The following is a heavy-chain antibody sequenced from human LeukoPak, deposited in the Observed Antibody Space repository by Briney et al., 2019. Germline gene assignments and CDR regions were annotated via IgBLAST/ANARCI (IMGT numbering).Heavy chain of an antibody. Sequence: PGGSLRLSCAASGFTFSSYGMHWVRQAPGKGLEWVAVIRYDGSKEYYADSVKGRFIISRDNSKNTLYLQMNSLSAEDTAVYYCARENVGYFDYWGQGTLLTVSS. J-gene: IGHJ4*02. CDR1: GFTFSSYG. CDR3: ARENVGYFDY. CDR2: IRYDGSKE. V-gene: IGHV3-33*01. D-gene: IGHD1-26*01.